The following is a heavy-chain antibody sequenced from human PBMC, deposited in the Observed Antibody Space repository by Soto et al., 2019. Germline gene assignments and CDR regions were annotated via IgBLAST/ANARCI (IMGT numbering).Heavy chain of an antibody. Sequence: ASLKVSCKASGYTFTGYYIHWVRQAPGQLLEWMGWINPNSGGTDYAQKFKGRVTMTRDTSISAAYMDLSGLRSDDTAVYYCARANSGDDDEFDYWGQATPVTVSS. D-gene: IGHD5-12*01. V-gene: IGHV1-2*02. CDR2: INPNSGGT. J-gene: IGHJ4*02. CDR3: ARANSGDDDEFDY. CDR1: GYTFTGYY.